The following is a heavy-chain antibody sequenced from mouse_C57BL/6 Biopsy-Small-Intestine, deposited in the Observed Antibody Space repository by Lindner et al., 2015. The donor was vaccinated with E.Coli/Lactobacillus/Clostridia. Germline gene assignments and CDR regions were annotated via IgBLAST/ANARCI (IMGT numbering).Heavy chain of an antibody. D-gene: IGHD2-3*01. J-gene: IGHJ3*01. V-gene: IGHV5-17*01. CDR2: ISSGSSTI. CDR3: AMIYDGYVSPWFAY. CDR1: GFTFSDYV. Sequence: VQLQESGGGLVKPGGSLKLSCAASGFTFSDYVMHWARQAPEKGLEWVAYISSGSSTIYYADTVKGRFTISRDNAKNTLFLQMTSLRSEDTAMYYCAMIYDGYVSPWFAYWGQGTLVTVSA.